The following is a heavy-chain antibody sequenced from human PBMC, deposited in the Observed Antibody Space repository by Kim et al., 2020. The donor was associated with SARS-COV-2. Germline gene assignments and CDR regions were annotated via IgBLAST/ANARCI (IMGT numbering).Heavy chain of an antibody. CDR1: GFTFDDYA. CDR3: AKEGCSSTSCPPLFDY. V-gene: IGHV3-9*01. CDR2: ISWNSGSI. Sequence: GGSLRLSCAASGFTFDDYAMHWVRQAPGKGLEWGSGISWNSGSIGYADSVKGRFTISRDNAKNSLYLQMNSLRAEDTALYYCAKEGCSSTSCPPLFDYWGQGTLVTVSS. D-gene: IGHD2-2*01. J-gene: IGHJ4*02.